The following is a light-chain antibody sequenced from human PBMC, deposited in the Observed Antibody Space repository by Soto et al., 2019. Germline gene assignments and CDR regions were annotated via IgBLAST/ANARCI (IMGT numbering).Light chain of an antibody. J-gene: IGLJ2*01. CDR3: GSYTSSGAVI. Sequence: QSALTQPASVSGSPGQSITISCTGTSSDVGGYNYVSWYQQYPGKAPKLMIYEVSNRPSGVSNRFSGSKSGNTASLTISGLRAEDEADYYCGSYTSSGAVIFAGGTKLTVL. CDR1: SSDVGGYNY. V-gene: IGLV2-14*01. CDR2: EVS.